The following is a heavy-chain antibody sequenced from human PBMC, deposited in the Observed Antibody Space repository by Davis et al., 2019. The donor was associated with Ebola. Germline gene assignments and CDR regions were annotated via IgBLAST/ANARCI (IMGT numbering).Heavy chain of an antibody. Sequence: PGGSLRLSCTVSGGSISSYYWSWIRQPPGKGLEWIGEINHSGCTNYNPSLKSRVTISVDTSKNQFSLKLSSVTAADTAVYYCARGEYCSSTSCQDFDYWGQGTLVTVSS. CDR3: ARGEYCSSTSCQDFDY. CDR2: INHSGCT. CDR1: GGSISSYY. J-gene: IGHJ4*02. D-gene: IGHD2-2*01. V-gene: IGHV4-34*01.